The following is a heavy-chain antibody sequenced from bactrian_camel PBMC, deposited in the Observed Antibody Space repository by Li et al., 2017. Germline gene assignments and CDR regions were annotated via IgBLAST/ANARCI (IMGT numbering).Heavy chain of an antibody. CDR2: LSTACGT. D-gene: IGHD5*01. Sequence: HVQLVESGGGSVQAGGSLRLSCTASGITTDEADMGWYRQRPGNQCELVAKLSTACGTDFPYSEIDRFTISRSNAKNTVYLQMNSLTPEDTAVYYCAVNRGLLRRRSCRDIGGYWGQGTQVTVS. CDR3: AVNRGLLRRRSCRDIGGY. CDR1: GITTDEAD. V-gene: IGHV3S53*01. J-gene: IGHJ4*01.